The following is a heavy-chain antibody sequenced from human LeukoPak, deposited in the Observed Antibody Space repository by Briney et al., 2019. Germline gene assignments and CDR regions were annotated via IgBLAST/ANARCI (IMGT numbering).Heavy chain of an antibody. Sequence: VASVRVSFTASGYTFTIYYMHWVRQAPGQGLEWMGIINPSGGSTSYTQKFQGRVTMTRDTSTSTVYMELSSLRSEDTAVYYFASPGLRGVYYSDWYFDLWGRGTPVTVSS. V-gene: IGHV1-46*01. CDR3: ASPGLRGVYYSDWYFDL. D-gene: IGHD1-26*01. J-gene: IGHJ2*01. CDR2: INPSGGST. CDR1: GYTFTIYY.